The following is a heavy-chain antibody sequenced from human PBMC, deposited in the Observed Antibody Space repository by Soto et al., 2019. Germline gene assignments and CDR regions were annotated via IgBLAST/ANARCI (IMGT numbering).Heavy chain of an antibody. CDR2: ITTGGDTI. Sequence: EVQLVESGGGLVQPGGSLRLSCAASGFTFGSFEMTWVRQAPGKGLEWVSDITTGGDTIYYADSVKGRFTISRDNAKNSLYLQMNNLRADDTAVYYRARMWGGYSGYNYGVDSWGQGTLVTVSS. CDR3: ARMWGGYSGYNYGVDS. CDR1: GFTFGSFE. V-gene: IGHV3-48*03. J-gene: IGHJ4*02. D-gene: IGHD5-12*01.